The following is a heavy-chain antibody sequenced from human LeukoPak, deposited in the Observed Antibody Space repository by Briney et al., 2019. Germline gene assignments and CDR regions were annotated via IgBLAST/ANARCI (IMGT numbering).Heavy chain of an antibody. CDR2: ISDDGTNK. V-gene: IGHV3-30*03. CDR3: VRGLWTAMGAGAY. J-gene: IGHJ4*02. D-gene: IGHD5-18*01. Sequence: GGSLRLSCAASGFTFSSYAVQWVRQAPGKGLEWVTSISDDGTNKYYSDSVRGRFTISRDNSKSTLYLQMDSLRIEDTSMYYCVRGLWTAMGAGAYWGQGTLVAVSS. CDR1: GFTFSSYA.